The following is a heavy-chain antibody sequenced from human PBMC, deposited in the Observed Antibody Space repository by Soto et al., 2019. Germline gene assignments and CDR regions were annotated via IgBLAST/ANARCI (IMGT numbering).Heavy chain of an antibody. D-gene: IGHD1-7*01. V-gene: IGHV5-51*01. Sequence: GESLKISCQCSGYTFNSFWIGWVRQMPGEGLEWMGLMFPWTSDTRYSPSFQGHVSISVDRSTGTGYLQWNSLKASDTAMYYCVTTRDGTTFFPHWGQGTPVTVSS. J-gene: IGHJ4*02. CDR2: MFPWTSDT. CDR1: GYTFNSFW. CDR3: VTTRDGTTFFPH.